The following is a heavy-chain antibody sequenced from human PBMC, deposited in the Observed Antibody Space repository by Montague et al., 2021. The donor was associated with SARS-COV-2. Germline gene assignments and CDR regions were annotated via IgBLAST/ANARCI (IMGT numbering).Heavy chain of an antibody. V-gene: IGHV4-39*01. D-gene: IGHD6-19*01. Sequence: SETLSLTCTVSGASVSGSSYYWGWIRQPPGKGLEWIGSLNYGGNAYYNPSLMSRVTISVDTSKNQFSLRLNSVTAADTAVYYCARPGGISGKALDAFDVWGQGTVVTVSS. J-gene: IGHJ3*01. CDR2: LNYGGNA. CDR1: GASVSGSSYY. CDR3: ARPGGISGKALDAFDV.